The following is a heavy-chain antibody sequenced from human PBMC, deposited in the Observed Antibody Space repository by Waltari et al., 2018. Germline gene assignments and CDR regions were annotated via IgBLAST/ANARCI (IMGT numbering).Heavy chain of an antibody. J-gene: IGHJ4*02. Sequence: EVQLVESGGGLIQPGGSLRLSCAASGFTVSSNYMSWVRQAPGKGLEWVSVIYSGGSTYYADSVKGRFTISRDKSKNTLYLQMNSLRAEDTAVYYCAREVSSSSPLRTEYYFDYWGQGTLVTVSS. D-gene: IGHD6-13*01. CDR1: GFTVSSNY. CDR3: AREVSSSSPLRTEYYFDY. V-gene: IGHV3-53*01. CDR2: IYSGGST.